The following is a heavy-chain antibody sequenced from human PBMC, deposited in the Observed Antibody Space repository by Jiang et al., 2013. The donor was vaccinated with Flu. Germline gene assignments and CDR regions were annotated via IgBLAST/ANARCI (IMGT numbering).Heavy chain of an antibody. J-gene: IGHJ3*02. Sequence: LLKPSETLSLTCAVYGGSFSGYYWSWIRQPPGKGLEWIGEINHSGSTNYNPSLKSRVTISVDTSKNQFSLKLSSVTAADTAVYYCARLYSGSPGDAFDIWGQGTMVTVSS. CDR2: INHSGST. V-gene: IGHV4-34*01. D-gene: IGHD1-26*01. CDR1: GGSFSGYY. CDR3: ARLYSGSPGDAFDI.